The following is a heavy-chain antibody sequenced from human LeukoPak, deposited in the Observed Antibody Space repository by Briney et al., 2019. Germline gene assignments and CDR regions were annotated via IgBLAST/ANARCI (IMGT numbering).Heavy chain of an antibody. V-gene: IGHV1-2*02. CDR2: INPNSGGT. J-gene: IGHJ4*02. CDR3: ARAMYYYDSSGYYGEGFDY. Sequence: ASVKVSCKASGYTFTGYYMHWVRQAPGQGLEGMGWINPNSGGTNYAQKFQGRVTMTRDTSISTAYMELSRLRSDDTAVYYCARAMYYYDSSGYYGEGFDYWGQGTLVTVSS. D-gene: IGHD3-22*01. CDR1: GYTFTGYY.